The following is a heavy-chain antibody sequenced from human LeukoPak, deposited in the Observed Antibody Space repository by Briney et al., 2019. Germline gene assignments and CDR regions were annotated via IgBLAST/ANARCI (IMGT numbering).Heavy chain of an antibody. V-gene: IGHV1-18*01. CDR3: ARDAVSSIAARPFSYYYYYMDV. CDR1: GYTFTNYG. CDR2: ISAYNGNT. Sequence: ASVKVSCKASGYTFTNYGINWVRQAPGQGLEWMGWISAYNGNTNYAQKLQGRVTMTTDTSTSTAYMELRSLRSDDTAVYYCARDAVSSIAARPFSYYYYYMDVWGKGTTVTVSS. D-gene: IGHD6-6*01. J-gene: IGHJ6*03.